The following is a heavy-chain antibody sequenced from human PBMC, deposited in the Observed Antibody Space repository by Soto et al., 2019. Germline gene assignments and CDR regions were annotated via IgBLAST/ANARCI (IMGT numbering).Heavy chain of an antibody. V-gene: IGHV3-30*18. J-gene: IGHJ4*02. D-gene: IGHD6-25*01. Sequence: QVQLVESGGGVVQPGRSLRLSCAASGFTFSTYGMHWVRQAPGKGLEWFAVISYDEKTKYYADSVKARFTISRDNSKNTLFLQMNRLRSEDTAVYYCAKGSQMAAVLDNWGQGTLVTVSS. CDR3: AKGSQMAAVLDN. CDR2: ISYDEKTK. CDR1: GFTFSTYG.